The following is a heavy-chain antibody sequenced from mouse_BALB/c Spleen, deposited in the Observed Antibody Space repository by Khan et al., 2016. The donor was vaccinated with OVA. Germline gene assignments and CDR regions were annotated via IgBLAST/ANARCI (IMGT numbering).Heavy chain of an antibody. CDR1: GFSLTTYG. J-gene: IGHJ4*01. Sequence: QVQLKESGPGLVAPSQSLSITCTVSGFSLTTYGVHWVRQPPGKGLEWLVVIWSDGITTYNSALKSRLSISKDNSKSTVFLKMNSLQTDDTAMYYCARGGFYAMDYWGQGTSVTVSS. V-gene: IGHV2-6*02. CDR2: IWSDGIT. CDR3: ARGGFYAMDY.